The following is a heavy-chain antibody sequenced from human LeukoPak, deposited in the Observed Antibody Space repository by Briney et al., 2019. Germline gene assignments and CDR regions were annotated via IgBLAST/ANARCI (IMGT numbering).Heavy chain of an antibody. J-gene: IGHJ4*02. V-gene: IGHV3-30*02. Sequence: GGSLRLSCTASGFTLTNYGIQWVRQAPGKGLEWVAFIGYDGTTKYFGASVKGRFTISRDTSKNTVYLQMNTLRLEDTAVYYCAKDVHGDGHRYFDYWGQGTLVTVSS. CDR2: IGYDGTTK. CDR1: GFTLTNYG. CDR3: AKDVHGDGHRYFDY. D-gene: IGHD5-24*01.